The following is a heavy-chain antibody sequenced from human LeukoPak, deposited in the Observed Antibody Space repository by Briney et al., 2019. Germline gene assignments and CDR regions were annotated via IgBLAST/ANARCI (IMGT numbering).Heavy chain of an antibody. V-gene: IGHV4-61*02. Sequence: SETLSLTCTVSGGSISSGSYYWSWIRQPAGKGLEWIGRIYTSGSTNYNPSLKSRVTISVDTSKNQFSLKLSSVTAADTAVYYCARDPPDDFWTRTGIDPWGQGTLVTVSS. CDR3: ARDPPDDFWTRTGIDP. CDR1: GGSISSGSYY. CDR2: IYTSGST. D-gene: IGHD3-3*01. J-gene: IGHJ5*02.